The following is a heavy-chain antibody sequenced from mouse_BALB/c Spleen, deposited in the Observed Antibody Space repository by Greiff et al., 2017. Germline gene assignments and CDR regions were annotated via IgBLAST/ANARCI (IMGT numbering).Heavy chain of an antibody. CDR2: IDPANGNT. Sequence: EVKVEESGAELVKPGASVKLSCTASGFNIKDTYMHWVKQRPEQGLEWIGRIDPANGNTKYDPKFQGKATITADTSSNTAYLQLSSLTSEDTAVYYCARELVGAMDYWGQGTSVTVSS. CDR1: GFNIKDTY. V-gene: IGHV14-3*02. J-gene: IGHJ4*01. D-gene: IGHD1-3*01. CDR3: ARELVGAMDY.